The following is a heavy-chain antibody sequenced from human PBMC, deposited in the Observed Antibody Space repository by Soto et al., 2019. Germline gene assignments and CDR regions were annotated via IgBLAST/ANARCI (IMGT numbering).Heavy chain of an antibody. V-gene: IGHV1-18*01. D-gene: IGHD3-3*01. CDR2: ISAYNGNT. Sequence: ASVKVSCKASGYTFTSYGISWVRQDPGQGLEWMGWISAYNGNTNYAQKLQGRVTMTTDTSTSTAYMELRSLRSDDTAVYYCARGRYDFWSGYYRFEYYYYGMDCWGQGTTVTVSS. J-gene: IGHJ6*02. CDR1: GYTFTSYG. CDR3: ARGRYDFWSGYYRFEYYYYGMDC.